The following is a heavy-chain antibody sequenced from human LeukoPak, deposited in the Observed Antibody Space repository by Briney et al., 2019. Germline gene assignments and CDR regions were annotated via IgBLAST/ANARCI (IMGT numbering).Heavy chain of an antibody. J-gene: IGHJ4*02. D-gene: IGHD2-8*01. Sequence: PGGSLRLSCAASGFIFSSYDMYWVRQAPGKGLEWVAVISNDGNNKQYADSVKSRFTISRDNSKNTLYLQMNSLRADDTAVYHCAKDGLMRFFDYWGQGTLVTVSS. V-gene: IGHV3-30*18. CDR2: ISNDGNNK. CDR1: GFIFSSYD. CDR3: AKDGLMRFFDY.